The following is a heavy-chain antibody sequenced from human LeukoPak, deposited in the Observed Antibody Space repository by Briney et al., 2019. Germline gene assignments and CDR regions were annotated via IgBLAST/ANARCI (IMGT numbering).Heavy chain of an antibody. V-gene: IGHV5-51*01. D-gene: IGHD5-18*01. CDR1: GYSFTNSW. CDR2: IWPGDSQT. J-gene: IGHJ4*02. CDR3: ARHLPYSSGGHYFAH. Sequence: GESLKISCKGSGYSFTNSWIGWVRQMPGKGLEWMGIIWPGDSQTTYSPSFQGQATISVDRSISTAYLQWSSLKASDTAMYYCARHLPYSSGGHYFAHWGQGTLVTVSS.